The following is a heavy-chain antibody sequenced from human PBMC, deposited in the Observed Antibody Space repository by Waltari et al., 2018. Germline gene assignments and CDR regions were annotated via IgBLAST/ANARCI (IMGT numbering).Heavy chain of an antibody. CDR1: AYTFTRYF. CDR3: ARAVYGSGNPFPPNFDL. V-gene: IGHV1-2*07. D-gene: IGHD3-10*01. J-gene: IGHJ4*02. Sequence: QVQLVQSGAEVKKPGASVKVSCKASAYTFTRYFLHWVRQGPRQGLEWMGWSNPANGGSKFAHKFQGRVTVTRDTSITTAYMELNSLRSDDTAIYYCARAVYGSGNPFPPNFDLWGQGTLVTVSS. CDR2: SNPANGGS.